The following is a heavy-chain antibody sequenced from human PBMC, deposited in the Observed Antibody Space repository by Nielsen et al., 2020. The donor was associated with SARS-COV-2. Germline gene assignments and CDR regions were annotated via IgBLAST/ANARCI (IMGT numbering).Heavy chain of an antibody. D-gene: IGHD3-16*01. J-gene: IGHJ6*02. CDR2: INTNTGKP. CDR3: ARDGGRRMDV. V-gene: IGHV7-4-1*02. CDR1: AYRFTSYA. Sequence: ASAKVSCKASAYRFTSYAINRVRQAPAQGLEWLGWINTNTGKPTYAQGFTGRFVYSLDTTVSTAYLQISSLKAEDAAMYYCARDGGRRMDVWGQGTTVTVSS.